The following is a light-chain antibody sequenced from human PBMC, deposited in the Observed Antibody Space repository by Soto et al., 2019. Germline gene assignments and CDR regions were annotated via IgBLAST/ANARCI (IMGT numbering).Light chain of an antibody. V-gene: IGKV1-13*02. J-gene: IGKJ4*01. CDR2: DAS. CDR1: QGISSA. Sequence: AIQLTQSPSSLSASVGDRVTITCRASQGISSALAWYQQKPGKAPKLLIYDASSLESGVPSRFSGSGSGTDFTPTISSLQPEDFATDYCQQFNSYLLLTCGGGTKVEIK. CDR3: QQFNSYLLLT.